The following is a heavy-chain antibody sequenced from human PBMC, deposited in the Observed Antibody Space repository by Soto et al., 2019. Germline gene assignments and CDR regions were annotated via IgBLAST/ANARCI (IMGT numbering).Heavy chain of an antibody. Sequence: SETLSLTCTVSGGSISDDSYWSWIRQTPGKGLEWIGYIYHTGNTYYNPSLRSRVSISVDKSKSQFSLKLISVTAADTAVYFCAREEYPLLSSVSWFDSWGQGTMVTVSS. CDR2: IYHTGNT. V-gene: IGHV4-30-4*01. CDR1: GGSISDDSY. CDR3: AREEYPLLSSVSWFDS. D-gene: IGHD2-2*01. J-gene: IGHJ5*01.